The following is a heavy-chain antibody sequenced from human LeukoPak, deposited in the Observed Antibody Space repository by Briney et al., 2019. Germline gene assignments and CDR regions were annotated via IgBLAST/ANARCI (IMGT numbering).Heavy chain of an antibody. J-gene: IGHJ4*02. Sequence: GGSLRISCAASVFSFDAYAMSWVRQAPGKGLEWVSGISKTGRTTFYTDSVKGRFTISRDNSKNTLHLQMNRLRAEDTALYYCAKDHDNTDYYYYFDSWGQGTLVTVSS. V-gene: IGHV3-23*01. CDR2: ISKTGRTT. CDR1: VFSFDAYA. D-gene: IGHD2-21*02. CDR3: AKDHDNTDYYYYFDS.